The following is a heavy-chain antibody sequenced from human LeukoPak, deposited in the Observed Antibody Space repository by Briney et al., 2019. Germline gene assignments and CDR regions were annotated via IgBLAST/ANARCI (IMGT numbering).Heavy chain of an antibody. CDR3: ARDYYDSSGYSHYDY. V-gene: IGHV6-1*01. CDR1: GDSVSISSAA. Sequence: SQALSLTCAISGDSVSISSAAWNWIRQSPSRDLEWLGRTYYKSKWYNDYAVSVKSRITINPDTSKNQFSLQLNSVTPEDTAVYYCARDYYDSSGYSHYDYWGQGTLVTVSS. CDR2: TYYKSKWYN. J-gene: IGHJ4*02. D-gene: IGHD3-22*01.